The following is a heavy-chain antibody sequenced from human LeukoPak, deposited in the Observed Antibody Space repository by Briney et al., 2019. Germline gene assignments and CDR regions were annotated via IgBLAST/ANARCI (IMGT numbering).Heavy chain of an antibody. CDR2: IYPGDSDT. V-gene: IGHV5-51*04. CDR3: ARWVGGSYTSFRIDY. Sequence: GESLKISCQGSGYTFTTYWIGWVRQMPGKGLEWMGIIYPGDSDTRYSPSFQGQVTISADKPTSTAYPQWSSLKASDTAMYYCARWVGGSYTSFRIDYWGQGTQVTVSS. J-gene: IGHJ4*02. D-gene: IGHD1-26*01. CDR1: GYTFTTYW.